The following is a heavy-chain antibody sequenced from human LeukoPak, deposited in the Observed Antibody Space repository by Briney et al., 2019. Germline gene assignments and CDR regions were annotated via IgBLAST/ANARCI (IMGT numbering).Heavy chain of an antibody. CDR1: GYSFINYG. CDR3: ATQSFTRVIVVVIKDAFDI. CDR2: ISADNGNT. V-gene: IGHV1-18*01. J-gene: IGHJ3*02. D-gene: IGHD3-22*01. Sequence: ASVTVSCKASGYSFINYGINWVRQAPGQGLDWMGWISADNGNTNYAQKFQGRVTLTTDTSTHTAYLELRSLRSEDTAVYYCATQSFTRVIVVVIKDAFDIWGQGTMVTVSS.